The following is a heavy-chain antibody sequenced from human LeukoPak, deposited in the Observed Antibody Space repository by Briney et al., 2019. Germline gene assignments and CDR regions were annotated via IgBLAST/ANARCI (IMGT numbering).Heavy chain of an antibody. CDR3: AREYCSSTSCLFDY. J-gene: IGHJ4*02. CDR1: GFTFSSYG. CDR2: IWNDGSNK. Sequence: GGSLRLSCAASGFTFSSYGMHWVRQAPGKGLEWVAIIWNDGSNKYYADSVKGRFTISRDNSKNTLYLQMNSLRAEDTAVYYCAREYCSSTSCLFDYWGQGILVTVSS. V-gene: IGHV3-33*01. D-gene: IGHD2-2*01.